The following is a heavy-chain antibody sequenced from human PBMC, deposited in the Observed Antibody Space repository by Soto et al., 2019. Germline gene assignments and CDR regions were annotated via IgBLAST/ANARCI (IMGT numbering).Heavy chain of an antibody. V-gene: IGHV1-8*01. CDR2: MNPNSGNT. D-gene: IGHD2-21*02. CDR1: GYTFTSYD. J-gene: IGHJ3*02. CDR3: APPRGCGGDCYSAFDI. Sequence: ASVKVSCKASGYTFTSYDINWVRQATGQGLEWMGWMNPNSGNTGYAQKFQGRVTMTRNTSISTAYMELSSLRSEDTAVYYCAPPRGCGGDCYSAFDIWGQGTMVTVSS.